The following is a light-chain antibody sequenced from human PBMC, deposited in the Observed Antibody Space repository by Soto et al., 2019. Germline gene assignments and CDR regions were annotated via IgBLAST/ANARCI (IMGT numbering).Light chain of an antibody. CDR2: TNT. V-gene: IGLV1-44*01. CDR1: SSNVGGNP. CDR3: ASWDDSLNGPV. Sequence: QSVLTQPPSESGTPGQRGTISCSGSSSNVGGNPVNWYQHVPTTAPKLLIYTNTQRPSGVPDRFSGSKSGTSASLAISGLQSEDEADYYCASWDDSLNGPVFGTGTKVTVL. J-gene: IGLJ1*01.